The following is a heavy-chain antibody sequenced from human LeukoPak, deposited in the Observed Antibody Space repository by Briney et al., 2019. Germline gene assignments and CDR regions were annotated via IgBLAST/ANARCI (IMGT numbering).Heavy chain of an antibody. D-gene: IGHD2-21*01. J-gene: IGHJ5*02. CDR1: GGSISSSSYY. Sequence: PWETLSLTCTVSGGSISSSSYYWDWIRQPPGKGLEWIGNIYYSGSTYYNLSLKSRVTISVDTSKNQFSLKLSSVTAADTAVYYCARHSTVVGMGWFDPWGQGTLVTVSS. CDR3: ARHSTVVGMGWFDP. CDR2: IYYSGST. V-gene: IGHV4-39*01.